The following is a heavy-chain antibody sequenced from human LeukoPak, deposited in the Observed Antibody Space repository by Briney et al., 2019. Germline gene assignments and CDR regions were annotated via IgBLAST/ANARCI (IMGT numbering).Heavy chain of an antibody. CDR2: IRYDGSNK. V-gene: IGHV3-30*02. CDR1: GFTFSIYC. D-gene: IGHD1-26*01. Sequence: GGSLRLSCAASGFTFSIYCMHWVRQAPGKGLEWVAFIRYDGSNKYYADSVKGRFTISRDNSKNTLYLQMNSLRAEDTAVYYCAKEMVGAKIDDYWGQGTLVTVSS. CDR3: AKEMVGAKIDDY. J-gene: IGHJ4*02.